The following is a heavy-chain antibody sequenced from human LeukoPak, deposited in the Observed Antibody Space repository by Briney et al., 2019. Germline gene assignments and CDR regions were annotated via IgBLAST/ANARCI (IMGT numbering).Heavy chain of an antibody. CDR2: INQDGSEK. J-gene: IGHJ4*02. Sequence: GGSLRQSCEASGFTLNYYWMSWVRQAPGKGLEWVANINQDGSEKYFVDSVKGRFTISRDNAQNAVFLQMDSLRVDDTAVYYCARWVSQYYFDYWGQGTHVTVSS. CDR3: ARWVSQYYFDY. D-gene: IGHD2-21*01. CDR1: GFTLNYYW. V-gene: IGHV3-7*01.